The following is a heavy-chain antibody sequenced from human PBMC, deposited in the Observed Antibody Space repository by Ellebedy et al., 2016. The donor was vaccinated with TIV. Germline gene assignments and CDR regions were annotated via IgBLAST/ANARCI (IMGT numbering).Heavy chain of an antibody. J-gene: IGHJ4*02. CDR2: ITGSSSYM. Sequence: ESLKISCAGIGFTFSNYSMNWVRQAPGKGLEWVSSITGSSSYMFYADSVKGRFTISRDNAKNTLYLQMNSLRAEDTAVYYCSRGIAAVMYWGQGTLVTVSS. CDR3: SRGIAAVMY. CDR1: GFTFSNYS. V-gene: IGHV3-21*06. D-gene: IGHD6-13*01.